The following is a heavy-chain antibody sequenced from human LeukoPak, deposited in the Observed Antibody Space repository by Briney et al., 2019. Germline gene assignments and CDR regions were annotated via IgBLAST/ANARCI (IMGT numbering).Heavy chain of an antibody. CDR3: ASWIMTTVTNNWFDP. CDR2: IYYSGST. J-gene: IGHJ5*02. V-gene: IGHV4-39*07. D-gene: IGHD4-17*01. CDR1: RGAISSSNYY. Sequence: SETLSLTCSVSRGAISSSNYYWGWIRQPPGKGLEWIGSIYYSGSTYYNPSLKSRVTISVDTSKNQFSLKLSSVTAADTAVYYCASWIMTTVTNNWFDPWGQGTLVTVSS.